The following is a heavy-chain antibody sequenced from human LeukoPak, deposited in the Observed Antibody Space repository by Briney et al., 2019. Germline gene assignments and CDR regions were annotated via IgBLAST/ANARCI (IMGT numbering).Heavy chain of an antibody. D-gene: IGHD3-10*01. V-gene: IGHV4-30-4*07. CDR2: IYYSGST. J-gene: IGHJ6*03. CDR3: ARGGRNYYGSGSYYSYYYYYYMDV. Sequence: PSQTLSLTCAVSGGSISSGVYSWSWIRQPPGKGLEWIGYIYYSGSTYYNPSLKSRVTISVDTSKNQFSLKLSSVTAADTAVYYCARGGRNYYGSGSYYSYYYYYYMDVWGKGTTVTISS. CDR1: GGSISSGVYS.